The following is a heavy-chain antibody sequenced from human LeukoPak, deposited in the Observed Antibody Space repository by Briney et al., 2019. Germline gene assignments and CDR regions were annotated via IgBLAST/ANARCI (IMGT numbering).Heavy chain of an antibody. D-gene: IGHD3-22*01. CDR3: ARDLSGSWDWFDP. J-gene: IGHJ5*02. V-gene: IGHV3-74*01. CDR1: GFTFSRYW. CDR2: INPDGSTT. Sequence: GGSLRLSCAASGFTFSRYWIHWVRQAPGKGLEWVSRINPDGSTTTYADSVKGRCTISRDNVKNTVYLQMNSLRAEDTAVYYCARDLSGSWDWFDPWGQGTLVTVSS.